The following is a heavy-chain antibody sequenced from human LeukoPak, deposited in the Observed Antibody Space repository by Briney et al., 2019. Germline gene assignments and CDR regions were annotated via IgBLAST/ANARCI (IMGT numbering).Heavy chain of an antibody. CDR2: ISYDGSNK. J-gene: IGHJ4*02. V-gene: IGHV3-30*03. CDR3: ARDDVPIVAVPAAMYY. D-gene: IGHD2-2*01. Sequence: GGSLRLSCAASGFTFSSYGMHWVRQAPGKGLEWVAVISYDGSNKYYADSVKGRFTISRDNSKNTLYLQMNSLRAEDTAVYYCARDDVPIVAVPAAMYYWGQGTLVTVSS. CDR1: GFTFSSYG.